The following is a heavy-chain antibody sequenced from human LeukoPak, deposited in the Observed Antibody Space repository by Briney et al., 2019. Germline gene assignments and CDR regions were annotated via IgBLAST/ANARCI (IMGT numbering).Heavy chain of an antibody. Sequence: GGSLRLSCGASGFTFSTYGMSWVRQAPGKGLEWVSGISGSGGRTYYADSVKGRFTISRDNSKNTLYLQMNSLRSDDTAVYYCARVKTMIVVVRLFDYWGQGTLVTVSS. CDR3: ARVKTMIVVVRLFDY. J-gene: IGHJ4*02. D-gene: IGHD3-22*01. CDR2: ISGSGGRT. V-gene: IGHV3-23*01. CDR1: GFTFSTYG.